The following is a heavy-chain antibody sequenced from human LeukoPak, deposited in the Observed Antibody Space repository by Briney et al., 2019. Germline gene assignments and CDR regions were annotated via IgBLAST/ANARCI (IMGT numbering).Heavy chain of an antibody. CDR3: AKDPSWSGYFDY. D-gene: IGHD6-13*01. CDR2: ISGSGGNT. CDR1: GFTFSSYA. Sequence: GGSLRLSCAASGFTFSSYAMNWVRQAPGKGLEWVSAISGSGGNTYYADSVKGRFTISRDNSKYTLYLQMNSLRAEDTAVYYCAKDPSWSGYFDYWGQGTLVTVSS. V-gene: IGHV3-23*01. J-gene: IGHJ4*02.